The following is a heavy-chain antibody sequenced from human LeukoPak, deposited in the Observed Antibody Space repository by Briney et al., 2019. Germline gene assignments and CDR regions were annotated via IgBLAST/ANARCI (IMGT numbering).Heavy chain of an antibody. CDR1: GYTFTGYY. V-gene: IGHV1-2*06. CDR2: SNPNSGGT. Sequence: ASVKVSCNASGYTFTGYYMHWVLQAPGHRLEWVVRSNPNSGGTSYAQKFQGRVTTTRDTALSTAYMVLGRLRSEAPAEYCGSRRPRYGRYAVLDWFERWVQGSLV. D-gene: IGHD3-16*01. J-gene: IGHJ5*02. CDR3: SRRPRYGRYAVLDWFER.